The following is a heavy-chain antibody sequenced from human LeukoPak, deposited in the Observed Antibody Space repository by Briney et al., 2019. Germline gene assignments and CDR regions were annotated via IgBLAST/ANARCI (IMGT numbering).Heavy chain of an antibody. Sequence: PSETLSLTCTVSGGSISSYYWSWIRQPPGNGLEWIGNVYSSESYNYSPSLKSRVTISVGTSKYQFSLKLSSVTAADTAVYYCARSRRDGYNLKAWAYAFDIWGQGTMVTVSS. V-gene: IGHV4-59*01. CDR3: ARSRRDGYNLKAWAYAFDI. CDR1: GGSISSYY. CDR2: VYSSESY. J-gene: IGHJ3*02. D-gene: IGHD5-24*01.